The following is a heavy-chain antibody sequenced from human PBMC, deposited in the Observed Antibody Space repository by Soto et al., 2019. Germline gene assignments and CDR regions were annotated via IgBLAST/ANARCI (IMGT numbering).Heavy chain of an antibody. CDR1: GFTFFNYW. J-gene: IGHJ5*02. CDR3: ARDWALVVGTVFDP. V-gene: IGHV3-7*01. CDR2: IKQDGSEK. Sequence: GGSLRLSCAASGFTFFNYWMSWVRQAPGKGLEWVANIKQDGSEKYYVDSVKGRFTISRDNAKNSLYLQMNNLRAEDTAVYYCARDWALVVGTVFDPWGQGTLVTVS. D-gene: IGHD2-15*01.